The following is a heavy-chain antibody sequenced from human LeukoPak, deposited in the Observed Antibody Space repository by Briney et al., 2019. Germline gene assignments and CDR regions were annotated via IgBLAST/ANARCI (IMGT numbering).Heavy chain of an antibody. Sequence: GGSLRLSCAASGFTFSDYYMGWIRQAPGKGLEWVSYISSSSSYTNYADSVKGRFTISRDNAKNSLYLQMNSLRAEDTAVYYCARGVTIFYQDYWGQGTLVTVSS. J-gene: IGHJ4*02. CDR1: GFTFSDYY. CDR2: ISSSSSYT. D-gene: IGHD3-9*01. CDR3: ARGVTIFYQDY. V-gene: IGHV3-11*05.